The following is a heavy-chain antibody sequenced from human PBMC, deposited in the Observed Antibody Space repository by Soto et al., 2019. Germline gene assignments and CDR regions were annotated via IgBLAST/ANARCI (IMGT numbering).Heavy chain of an antibody. V-gene: IGHV2-26*01. D-gene: IGHD6-13*01. CDR2: LFSTDEN. Sequence: QVTLKESGPVLLNPPETPMLTCTVSGFSLSNARMGVSWIRRPPGKVLEGLAQLFSTDENSYSTSLKITLTIAKDTTKSQVVLTMTNMDPGDTATYYCARIRIAAAGTYCFDPWGQGTLVTVSS. J-gene: IGHJ5*02. CDR1: GFSLSNARMG. CDR3: ARIRIAAAGTYCFDP.